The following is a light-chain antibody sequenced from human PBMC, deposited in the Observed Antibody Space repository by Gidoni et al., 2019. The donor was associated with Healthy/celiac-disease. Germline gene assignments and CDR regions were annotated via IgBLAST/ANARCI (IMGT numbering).Light chain of an antibody. CDR1: QSVSSD. Sequence: EIVMTQSPATLSVSPGERATLSCRASQSVSSDLAWYQQNPGQAPRLLIYGASTRATGIPARFSGSGSGTEFTLTISSLQSEDFAVYYCQQYNNWPPKTFGPGTKVDIK. CDR3: QQYNNWPPKT. V-gene: IGKV3-15*01. CDR2: GAS. J-gene: IGKJ3*01.